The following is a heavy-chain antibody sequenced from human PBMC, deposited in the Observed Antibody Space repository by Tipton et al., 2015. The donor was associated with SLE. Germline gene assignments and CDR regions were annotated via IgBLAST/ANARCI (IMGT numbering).Heavy chain of an antibody. CDR3: ARNKAVAGTVIEY. Sequence: TLSLTCIVSGGSISSHYWSWIRQSPGKGLEWIGYFYYSGGTDYNPSLKSRVTISADTSRNQFSLKLTSLTAADTALYYCARNKAVAGTVIEYWGPGTLVTVSS. D-gene: IGHD6-19*01. CDR2: FYYSGGT. CDR1: GGSISSHY. J-gene: IGHJ4*02. V-gene: IGHV4-59*11.